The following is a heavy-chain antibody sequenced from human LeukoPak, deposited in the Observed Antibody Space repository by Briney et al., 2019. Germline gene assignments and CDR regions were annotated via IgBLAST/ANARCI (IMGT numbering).Heavy chain of an antibody. J-gene: IGHJ4*02. CDR3: ARQTAMGRSGDY. CDR1: GYSFTSYW. V-gene: IGHV5-51*01. D-gene: IGHD5-18*01. Sequence: GESLKISCKASGYSFTSYWIGWMRQMPGKGLEWIGIIDPSDSETRYTPSFQGQVTISVDKSLTTADLQWNSLKASDTAMYYCARQTAMGRSGDYWGQGTLVTVSS. CDR2: IDPSDSET.